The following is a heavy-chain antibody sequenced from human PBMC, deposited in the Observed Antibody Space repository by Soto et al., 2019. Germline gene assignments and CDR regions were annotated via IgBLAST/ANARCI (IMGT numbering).Heavy chain of an antibody. D-gene: IGHD5-12*01. Sequence: GGSLRLSCAASGFTFSSYTMHWVRQAPGKELEGVAVISYDGSNKYYADSVKGRFTISRDNSKNTLYLQMNSLRAEDTAVYYCASLDSGYDFWGSDYYYGMDVWGQGTTVTVSS. J-gene: IGHJ6*02. CDR1: GFTFSSYT. CDR3: ASLDSGYDFWGSDYYYGMDV. CDR2: ISYDGSNK. V-gene: IGHV3-30-3*01.